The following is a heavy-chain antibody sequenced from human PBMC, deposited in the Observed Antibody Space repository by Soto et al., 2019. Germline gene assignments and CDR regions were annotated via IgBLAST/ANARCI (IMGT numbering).Heavy chain of an antibody. V-gene: IGHV3-23*01. D-gene: IGHD5-12*01. J-gene: IGHJ4*02. CDR3: AKDKGYSGYDFHFDF. Sequence: PGGSLRLSCAASGFTFSSYAMGWVRQAPGKGLEWVSTISGSDGSTYYADSVKGRFTISRDNSKNTLYLQMNRLRAEDTAVYYCAKDKGYSGYDFHFDFWGQGTLVTVSS. CDR1: GFTFSSYA. CDR2: ISGSDGST.